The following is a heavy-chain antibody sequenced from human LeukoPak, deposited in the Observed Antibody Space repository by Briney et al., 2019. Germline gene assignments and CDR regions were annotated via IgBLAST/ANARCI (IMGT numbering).Heavy chain of an antibody. Sequence: VASVKVSCKASGGTLSSYAISWVRQAPGQGLEWMGGIIPIFGTANYAQKFQGRVTITADESTSTAYMELSSLRSEDTAVYYCASSSSTVVTPGRFDYWGQGTLVTVSS. V-gene: IGHV1-69*13. J-gene: IGHJ4*02. CDR2: IIPIFGTA. CDR3: ASSSSTVVTPGRFDY. D-gene: IGHD4-23*01. CDR1: GGTLSSYA.